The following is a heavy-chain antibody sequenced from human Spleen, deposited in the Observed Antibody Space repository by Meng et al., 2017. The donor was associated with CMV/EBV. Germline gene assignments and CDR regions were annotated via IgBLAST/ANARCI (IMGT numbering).Heavy chain of an antibody. Sequence: SCAASGFTFSGYWMSWVRQAPGKGLEWVANIKQDGSEKYYVDSVKGRFTISRDNAKKSLYLQMNSLRAEDTAVYYCARGDWSKSYAFDYWGQGTLVTVSS. V-gene: IGHV3-7*04. CDR2: IKQDGSEK. CDR1: GFTFSGYW. J-gene: IGHJ4*02. CDR3: ARGDWSKSYAFDY. D-gene: IGHD2-21*01.